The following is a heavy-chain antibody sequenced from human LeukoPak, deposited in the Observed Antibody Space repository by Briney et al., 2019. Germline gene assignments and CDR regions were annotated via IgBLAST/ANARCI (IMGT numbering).Heavy chain of an antibody. Sequence: SVKVSFTASGGTFSSYAISWVRQAPGQGLEWMGGIIPIFGTANYAQKFQGRVTITTDESTSTAYMELSSLRSEDTAVYYCARGGLVSGTTNWFDPWGQGTLVTVSS. CDR1: GGTFSSYA. V-gene: IGHV1-69*05. D-gene: IGHD1-7*01. CDR2: IIPIFGTA. J-gene: IGHJ5*02. CDR3: ARGGLVSGTTNWFDP.